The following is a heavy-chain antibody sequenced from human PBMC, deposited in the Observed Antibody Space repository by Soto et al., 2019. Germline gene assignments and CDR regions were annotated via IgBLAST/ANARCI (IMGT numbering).Heavy chain of an antibody. V-gene: IGHV1-18*04. CDR3: ARARMCSGAHHDY. Sequence: QVHLVQSGAVVENPGSSVKVYCKASGYTFTNFGINWVRPAPGQGLECMGWITPSNGYANYPQKHQERLTVPTDTSAKMAYLKLRSLGSDVTADYFCARARMCSGAHHDYWGQGTRVTVS. CDR1: GYTFTNFG. CDR2: ITPSNGYA. J-gene: IGHJ4*02. D-gene: IGHD6-19*01.